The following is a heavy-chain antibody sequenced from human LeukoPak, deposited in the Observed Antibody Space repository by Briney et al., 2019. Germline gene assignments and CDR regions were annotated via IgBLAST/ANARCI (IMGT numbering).Heavy chain of an antibody. CDR3: ARGDRYSSSWLTDY. J-gene: IGHJ4*02. Sequence: ASVKVSCKASGGTFSSYAISWVRQAPGQGLEWMGGIIPIFGTANYAQKLQGRVTITADESTSTAYMELSSLRSEDTAVYYCARGDRYSSSWLTDYWGQGTLVTVSS. D-gene: IGHD6-13*01. CDR1: GGTFSSYA. V-gene: IGHV1-69*13. CDR2: IIPIFGTA.